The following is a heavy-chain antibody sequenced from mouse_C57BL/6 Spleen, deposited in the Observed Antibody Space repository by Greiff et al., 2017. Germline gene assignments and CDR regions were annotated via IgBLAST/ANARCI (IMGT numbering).Heavy chain of an antibody. D-gene: IGHD2-10*02. CDR2: IDPSDSYT. J-gene: IGHJ4*01. V-gene: IGHV1-50*01. Sequence: VQLQQPGAELVKPGASVKLSCKASGYTFTSYWMQWVKQRPGQGLEWIGEIDPSDSYTNYNQKFKGKATLTVDTSSSTAYMQLSSLTSEDSAVYYYDRRSIWGGNAMDYWGQGTSVTVSS. CDR1: GYTFTSYW. CDR3: DRRSIWGGNAMDY.